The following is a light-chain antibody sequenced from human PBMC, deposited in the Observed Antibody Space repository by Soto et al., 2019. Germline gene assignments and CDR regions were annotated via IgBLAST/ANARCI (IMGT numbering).Light chain of an antibody. CDR1: QSIGTF. CDR3: QQCTDWPRT. V-gene: IGKV3-15*01. J-gene: IGKJ1*01. Sequence: IVMTQSPPSPPASAGEKVRFTCRASQSIGTFLAWYQQKCGQGPRLLIYAASTRQTGIPARFSGSGSGTEFTLTITSLQSEDFAIYYCQQCTDWPRTFGERAKV. CDR2: AAS.